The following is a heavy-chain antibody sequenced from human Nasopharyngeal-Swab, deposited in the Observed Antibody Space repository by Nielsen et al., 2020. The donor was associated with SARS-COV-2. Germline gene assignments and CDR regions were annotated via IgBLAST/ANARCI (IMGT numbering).Heavy chain of an antibody. D-gene: IGHD3-10*01. CDR2: IYYSGST. CDR3: ARGGFGELLLGY. V-gene: IGHV4-39*07. Sequence: WIRQPPGKGLEWIGSIYYSGSTYYNPSLKSRVTISVDTSKNQFSLKLSSVTAADTAVYYCARGGFGELLLGYWSQGTLVTVSS. J-gene: IGHJ4*02.